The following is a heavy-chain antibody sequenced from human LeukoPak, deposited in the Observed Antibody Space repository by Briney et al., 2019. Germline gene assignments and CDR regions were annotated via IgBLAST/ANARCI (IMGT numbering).Heavy chain of an antibody. D-gene: IGHD4-17*01. CDR3: TTDLGDYGDYIRC. CDR1: GFTFNNAW. J-gene: IGHJ4*02. Sequence: GGSLRLSCAASGFTFNNAWMSWVRQAPGKGREWIGRIKSDGETTDYAAPVKGRFTISRDDSKNTLYLQMKSLKAEDAAVYYCTTDLGDYGDYIRCWGQGTLVTVSS. V-gene: IGHV3-15*01. CDR2: IKSDGETT.